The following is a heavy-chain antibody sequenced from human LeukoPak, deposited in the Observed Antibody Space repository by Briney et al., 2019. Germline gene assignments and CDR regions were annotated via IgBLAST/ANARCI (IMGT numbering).Heavy chain of an antibody. D-gene: IGHD2-15*01. V-gene: IGHV1-2*02. CDR3: ARDRDYRSGGSCWPNHYFDY. CDR2: INPNSGGT. J-gene: IGHJ4*02. CDR1: GYTFTGYY. Sequence: GASVKVSCKTSGYTFTGYYIHWVRQAPGQGLEWMGWINPNSGGTNYAQKFRGRVTMTRDTSISTAYMELSSLRSDDTAVYYCARDRDYRSGGSCWPNHYFDYWGQGTLVTVSS.